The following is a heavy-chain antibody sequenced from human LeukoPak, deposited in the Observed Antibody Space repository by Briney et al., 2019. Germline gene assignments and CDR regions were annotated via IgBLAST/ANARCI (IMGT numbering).Heavy chain of an antibody. CDR2: IYWNDDK. J-gene: IGHJ4*02. Sequence: SGPTLVNPTQTLTLTCTFSGFSLSTRGVGVGWIRQPPGKALEWLALIYWNDDKRYSPSLKSRLTITKDTSKNQVVLTMTNMDPVDTATYYCARQIPGYSSGWYVYPFDYRGQGTLVTVSS. D-gene: IGHD6-19*01. V-gene: IGHV2-5*01. CDR1: GFSLSTRGVG. CDR3: ARQIPGYSSGWYVYPFDY.